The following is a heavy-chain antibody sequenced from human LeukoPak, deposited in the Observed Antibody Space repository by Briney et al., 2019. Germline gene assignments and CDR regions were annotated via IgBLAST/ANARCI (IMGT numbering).Heavy chain of an antibody. CDR3: ARGSGWFDP. V-gene: IGHV4-30-2*01. J-gene: IGHJ5*02. CDR1: GGSNSSGGYS. CDR2: IYHSGGT. Sequence: SETLSLTCAVSGGSNSSGGYSWSWIRQPPGKGLEWIGYIYHSGGTYYNPSLKSRVTISVDRSKNQFSLKLSSVTAADTAVYYCARGSGWFDPWGQGTLVTVSS.